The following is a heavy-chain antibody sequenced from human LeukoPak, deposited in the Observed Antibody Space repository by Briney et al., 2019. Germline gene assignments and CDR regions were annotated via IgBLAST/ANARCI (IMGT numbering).Heavy chain of an antibody. CDR2: IYYSGST. J-gene: IGHJ5*02. V-gene: IGHV4-59*01. Sequence: SETLSLTCTVPGGSISSYYWSWIRQPPGKGLEWIGYIYYSGSTNYNPSLKSRVTISVDTSKNQFSLKLSSVTAADTAIYHCARGSSSSYNWFDPWGQGTLVTVSS. CDR1: GGSISSYY. D-gene: IGHD6-13*01. CDR3: ARGSSSSYNWFDP.